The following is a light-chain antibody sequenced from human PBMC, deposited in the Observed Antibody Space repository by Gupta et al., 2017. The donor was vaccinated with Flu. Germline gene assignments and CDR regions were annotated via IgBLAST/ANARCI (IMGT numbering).Light chain of an antibody. Sequence: PSTLSASVGDRVTITWRASQSIRSWLAWYQQKPGKAPKRLIYKSSNLESGVPSRFSGSGSGTECTLAISSLQPDDFATYYCQHYNSYPYTFGQGTKLEIK. CDR3: QHYNSYPYT. CDR1: QSIRSW. J-gene: IGKJ2*01. V-gene: IGKV1-5*03. CDR2: KSS.